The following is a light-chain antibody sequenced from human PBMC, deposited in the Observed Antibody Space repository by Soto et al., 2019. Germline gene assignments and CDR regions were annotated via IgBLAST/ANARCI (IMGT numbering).Light chain of an antibody. CDR1: STNVGSYNY. V-gene: IGLV2-11*01. Sequence: QSVLTQPRSVSGSPGQSVTISCTGTSTNVGSYNYVSWYQHHPGKAPKLMIYDVTKRPSGVPDRFSGSKSGNTASLTISGLQADDETDYYCCSYAGSYTFVFGGGTKVTVL. J-gene: IGLJ2*01. CDR2: DVT. CDR3: CSYAGSYTFV.